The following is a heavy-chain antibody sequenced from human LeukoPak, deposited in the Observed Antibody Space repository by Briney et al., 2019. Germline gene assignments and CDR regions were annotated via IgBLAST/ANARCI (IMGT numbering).Heavy chain of an antibody. CDR3: AREGSPYSSGYYSVSGFDY. Sequence: SVKVSCKASGGTFSSYAISWVRQAPGQGLEWMGGIIPIFGTANYAQKFQGRVTITADESTSTAYMELSSLRSEDTAVYYCAREGSPYSSGYYSVSGFDYWGQGTLVTVSS. J-gene: IGHJ4*02. V-gene: IGHV1-69*13. CDR1: GGTFSSYA. CDR2: IIPIFGTA. D-gene: IGHD3-22*01.